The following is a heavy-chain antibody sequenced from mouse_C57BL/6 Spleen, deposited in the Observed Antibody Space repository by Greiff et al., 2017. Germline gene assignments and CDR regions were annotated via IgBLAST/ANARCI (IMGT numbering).Heavy chain of an antibody. CDR1: GFTFSSYA. J-gene: IGHJ1*03. Sequence: EVKLMESGGGLVKPGGSLKLSCAASGFTFSSYAMSWVRQTPEKRLEWVATISDGGRYTYYPDNVKGRFTISRDNAKNNLYLQMSHLKSEDTAMYYCARDLITTVVGGHFDVWGTGTTVTVSS. D-gene: IGHD1-1*01. V-gene: IGHV5-4*01. CDR2: ISDGGRYT. CDR3: ARDLITTVVGGHFDV.